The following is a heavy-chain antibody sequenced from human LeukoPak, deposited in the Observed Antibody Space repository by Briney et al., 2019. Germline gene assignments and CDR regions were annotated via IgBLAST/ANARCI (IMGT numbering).Heavy chain of an antibody. D-gene: IGHD4-17*01. J-gene: IGHJ4*02. Sequence: GRSLRLSCTASGFTFGDYAMSWVRQAPGKGLERVGFIRSKAYGGTTEYAASVKGRFIISRDDSKSIAYLQMNSLKTEDTAVYYCKRNDYGDYPSRYWGQGTLVTVSS. CDR2: IRSKAYGGTT. CDR1: GFTFGDYA. CDR3: KRNDYGDYPSRY. V-gene: IGHV3-49*04.